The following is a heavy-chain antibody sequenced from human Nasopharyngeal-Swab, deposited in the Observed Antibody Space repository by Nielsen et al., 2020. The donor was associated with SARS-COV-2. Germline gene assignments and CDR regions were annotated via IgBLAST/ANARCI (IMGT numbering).Heavy chain of an antibody. CDR3: ATWMTAHFDY. J-gene: IGHJ4*02. CDR1: GFTFPNYV. Sequence: GGSLRLSCAASGFTFPNYVMSWVRQAPGKGLEWVSTIGIGGDTYYTDSVKGRFTMSRDNSKNTLYLQIKSLGVEDAAVYYCATWMTAHFDYWGQGTLVT. CDR2: IGIGGDT. V-gene: IGHV3-23*01. D-gene: IGHD5-18*01.